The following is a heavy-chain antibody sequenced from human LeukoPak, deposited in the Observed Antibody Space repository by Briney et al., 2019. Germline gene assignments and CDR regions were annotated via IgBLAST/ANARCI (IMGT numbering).Heavy chain of an antibody. D-gene: IGHD6-19*01. CDR3: ARVQMKYSSGWMYYFDY. CDR1: GGSISSSNW. Sequence: SETLSLTCAVSGGSISSSNWWNWVRQPPGKGLEWIGEINHSGSTNYNPSLKSRVTISVDTSKNQFSLKLSSVTAADTAVYYCARVQMKYSSGWMYYFDYWGQGTLVTVSS. V-gene: IGHV4-4*02. J-gene: IGHJ4*02. CDR2: INHSGST.